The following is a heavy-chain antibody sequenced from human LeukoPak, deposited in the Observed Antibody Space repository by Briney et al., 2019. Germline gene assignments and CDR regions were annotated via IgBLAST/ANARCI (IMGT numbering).Heavy chain of an antibody. CDR3: AKEDGYNYLGAFDI. Sequence: GGSLRLSCAASGFTFSNYAMSWVRQAPGKGLQWVSTISGSGGRTYFADSVKGRFTISRDNSKNTLYLQMNSLRAEDTALYYCAKEDGYNYLGAFDIWGQGTMVTVSS. J-gene: IGHJ3*02. V-gene: IGHV3-23*01. D-gene: IGHD5-24*01. CDR2: ISGSGGRT. CDR1: GFTFSNYA.